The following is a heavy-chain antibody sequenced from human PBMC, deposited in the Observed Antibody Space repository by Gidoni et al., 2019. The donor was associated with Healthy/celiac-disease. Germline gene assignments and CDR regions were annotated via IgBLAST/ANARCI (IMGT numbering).Heavy chain of an antibody. J-gene: IGHJ4*02. V-gene: IGHV4-4*07. Sequence: QAQLQESGPGLVKPSETLSLTCTVSGCSISSYYWSWIRQPAGKGLEWIGRIYTSGSTNYNPSLKSRVTMSVDTSKNQFSLKLSSVTAADTAVYYCARDQGYYGSGSYFDYWGQGTLVTVSS. CDR2: IYTSGST. CDR3: ARDQGYYGSGSYFDY. D-gene: IGHD3-10*01. CDR1: GCSISSYY.